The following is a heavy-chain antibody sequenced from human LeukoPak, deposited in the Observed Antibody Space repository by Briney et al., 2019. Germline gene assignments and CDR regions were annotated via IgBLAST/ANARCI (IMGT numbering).Heavy chain of an antibody. CDR2: ICWDSGNI. CDR1: GCTFNDYA. D-gene: IGHD5-12*01. CDR3: AKDKLDIVATITIGYFDY. Sequence: PGRSLRLSCAASGCTFNDYAMHWVRQAPGKGLEWVSGICWDSGNIGYADSVKGRFTISRDNAKNSLYLQMNSLRAEDTALYYCAKDKLDIVATITIGYFDYWGQGTLVTVSS. V-gene: IGHV3-9*01. J-gene: IGHJ4*02.